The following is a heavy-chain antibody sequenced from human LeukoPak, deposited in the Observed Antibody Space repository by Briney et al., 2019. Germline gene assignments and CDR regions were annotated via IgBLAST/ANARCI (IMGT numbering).Heavy chain of an antibody. CDR3: ATEGWLQYTFDY. Sequence: ASVKVSCKVSGYTLTELSMHWVRQAPGKGLEWMGGFDPEDGETIYAQKFQGRVTMTEDTSTDAAYMELSSLRSEDTAVYYCATEGWLQYTFDYWGQGTLVTVSS. CDR2: FDPEDGET. J-gene: IGHJ4*02. V-gene: IGHV1-24*01. D-gene: IGHD5-24*01. CDR1: GYTLTELS.